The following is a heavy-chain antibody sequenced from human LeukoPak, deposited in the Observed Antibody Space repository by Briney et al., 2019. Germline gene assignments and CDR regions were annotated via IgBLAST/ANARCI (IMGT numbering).Heavy chain of an antibody. V-gene: IGHV4-34*01. Sequence: SETLSLTCAVYGGSFSGYYWSWIRQPPGKGLEWIGEINRSGNTIYNPSLKSRVTISGDTAKNHFSLRLTSVTAADTAVYYCAKGGGNYGYDAFDIWDQGTMVTVSS. CDR3: AKGGGNYGYDAFDI. D-gene: IGHD1-7*01. J-gene: IGHJ3*02. CDR2: INRSGNT. CDR1: GGSFSGYY.